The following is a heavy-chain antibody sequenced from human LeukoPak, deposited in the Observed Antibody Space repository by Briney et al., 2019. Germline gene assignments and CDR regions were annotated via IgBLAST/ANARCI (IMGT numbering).Heavy chain of an antibody. D-gene: IGHD3-22*01. CDR3: AKDYYDSSGYYYEAFDI. CDR2: ISGSGGST. Sequence: PGRSLRLSCAASGFTFSSYAMSWVRQAPGKGLEWVSAISGSGGSTYYADSVKGRFTISRDNSKNTLYLQMNSLRAEDTAVYYCAKDYYDSSGYYYEAFDIWGQGTMVTVSS. J-gene: IGHJ3*02. V-gene: IGHV3-23*01. CDR1: GFTFSSYA.